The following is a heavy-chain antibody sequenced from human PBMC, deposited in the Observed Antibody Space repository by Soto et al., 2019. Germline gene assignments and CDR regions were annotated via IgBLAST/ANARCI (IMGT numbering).Heavy chain of an antibody. CDR3: ARDYSSYGPFDY. V-gene: IGHV3-48*01. CDR2: ISSSSSTI. CDR1: GFTFSSYS. J-gene: IGHJ4*02. Sequence: PGGSLSLSSASSGFTFSSYSMNWVRQAPGKGLEWVSYISSSSSTIYYADSVKGRFTISRDNAKNSLYLQMSSLRAEDTAVYYCARDYSSYGPFDYWGQGTLVTVSS. D-gene: IGHD5-18*01.